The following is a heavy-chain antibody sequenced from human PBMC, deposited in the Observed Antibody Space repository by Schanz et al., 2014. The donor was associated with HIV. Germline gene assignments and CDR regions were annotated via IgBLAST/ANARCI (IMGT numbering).Heavy chain of an antibody. D-gene: IGHD1-26*01. CDR1: GFDFGNYG. Sequence: QVQLVESGGGLVQPGRSLRISCAASGFDFGNYGMHWVRQVPGKGLEWVAVIWYDGSKKYYADSVKGRFTISRDNSKNTLYLQMNSLRAEDTAVYYCAKDGSWEAFDACDIWGQGTMVTVSS. CDR2: IWYDGSKK. J-gene: IGHJ3*02. V-gene: IGHV3-30*18. CDR3: AKDGSWEAFDACDI.